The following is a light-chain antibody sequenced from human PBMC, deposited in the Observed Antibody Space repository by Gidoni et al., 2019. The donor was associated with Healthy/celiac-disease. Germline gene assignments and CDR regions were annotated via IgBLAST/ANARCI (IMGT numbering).Light chain of an antibody. CDR2: WAS. CDR3: QQYYSTMYT. J-gene: IGKJ2*01. V-gene: IGKV4-1*01. CDR1: QSVLYSSNNKNY. Sequence: DIVMTQSPDSLPVSLGERATINCKSSQSVLYSSNNKNYLAWYQQKPGQPPKLLIYWASTREYGVPDRFSGSGSGTDFTLTISSLQAEDVAVYYCQQYYSTMYTFGQGTKLEIK.